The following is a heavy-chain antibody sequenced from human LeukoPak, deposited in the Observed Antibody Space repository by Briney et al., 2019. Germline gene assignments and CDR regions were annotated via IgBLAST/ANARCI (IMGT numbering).Heavy chain of an antibody. J-gene: IGHJ6*02. CDR3: ARDLRGYYYDSSDPYYYGMDV. D-gene: IGHD3-22*01. V-gene: IGHV3-21*01. Sequence: GALRLSYAASGFPFSSYSMNWVRQAPGKGRGWVSSIISSSSYIYYTDSVKGRFTISRDNAKNSLYLQMNSLRAEDTAVYYCARDLRGYYYDSSDPYYYGMDVWGQGTTVTVSS. CDR2: IISSSSYI. CDR1: GFPFSSYS.